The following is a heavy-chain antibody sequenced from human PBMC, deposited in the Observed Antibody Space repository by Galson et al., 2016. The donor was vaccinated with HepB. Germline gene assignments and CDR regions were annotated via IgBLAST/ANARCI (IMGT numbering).Heavy chain of an antibody. CDR3: ARGYDFWSGYYTN. CDR1: GLTFSSCD. CDR2: ISRTIVTK. D-gene: IGHD3-3*01. Sequence: SLRLSCAVSGLTFSSCDLNWVRQAPGKGLEWVSYISRTIVTKYYADSVKGRFTISRDNARNSLFLQMDSLRDDDTGVYYCARGYDFWSGYYTNWGQGTPVIVSS. V-gene: IGHV3-48*03. J-gene: IGHJ4*02.